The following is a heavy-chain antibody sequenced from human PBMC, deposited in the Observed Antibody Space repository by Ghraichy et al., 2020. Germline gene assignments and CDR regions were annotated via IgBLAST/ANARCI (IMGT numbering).Heavy chain of an antibody. J-gene: IGHJ5*02. CDR1: GGSISSDY. CDR3: ASDRPYFDP. V-gene: IGHV4-59*01. Sequence: SETLSLTCTVSGGSISSDYWSWIRRPPGKGLEWIASIYYRGATDYNPSLKSRVTISVDTSKNQISLNLSSVTAAETAVYYCASDRPYFDPWGQGTLVTVS. CDR2: IYYRGAT.